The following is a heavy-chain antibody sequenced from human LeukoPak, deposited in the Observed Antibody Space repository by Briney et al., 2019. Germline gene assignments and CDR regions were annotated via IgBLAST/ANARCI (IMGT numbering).Heavy chain of an antibody. V-gene: IGHV3-74*01. J-gene: IGHJ6*04. D-gene: IGHD3-10*02. CDR3: AELGITMIGGV. Sequence: GGSLTPSCALSGFTSSSYWMHWVRQVPGKGLVWVSRINDDGTYTVYADSVKGRFTISRDNAKNSLYLQMNSLRAEDTAVYYCAELGITMIGGVWGKGTTVTISS. CDR2: INDDGTYT. CDR1: GFTSSSYW.